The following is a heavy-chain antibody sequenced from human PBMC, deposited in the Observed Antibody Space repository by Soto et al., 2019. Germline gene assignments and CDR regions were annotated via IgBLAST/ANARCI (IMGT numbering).Heavy chain of an antibody. D-gene: IGHD6-19*01. CDR3: ARGYSSGWYGQRVYFDY. J-gene: IGHJ4*02. CDR2: INHSGST. CDR1: GGSFSGYY. Sequence: PSETLSLTCAVYGGSFSGYYWSWIRQPPGKGLEWIGEINHSGSTNYNPSLKSRVTISVDTSKNQFSLKLSSVTAADTAVYYCARGYSSGWYGQRVYFDYWGQGTLVTVSS. V-gene: IGHV4-34*01.